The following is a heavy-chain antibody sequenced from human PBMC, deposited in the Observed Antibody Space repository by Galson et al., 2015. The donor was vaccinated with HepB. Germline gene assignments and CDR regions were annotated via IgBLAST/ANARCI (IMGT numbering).Heavy chain of an antibody. Sequence: SLRLSCAASGFTLSSFEMSWVRQAPGRGLGWVSYISYSGGAIYYAESVKGRFTISRDNAKNSLYLQMNGLRAEDTAVYYCARAAMTVVVRGLNAFDIWGQGTVVTVSS. V-gene: IGHV3-48*03. CDR1: GFTLSSFE. CDR3: ARAAMTVVVRGLNAFDI. CDR2: ISYSGGAI. D-gene: IGHD3-22*01. J-gene: IGHJ3*02.